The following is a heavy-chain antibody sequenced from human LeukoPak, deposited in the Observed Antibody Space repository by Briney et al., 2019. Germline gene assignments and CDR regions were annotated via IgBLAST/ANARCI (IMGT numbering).Heavy chain of an antibody. D-gene: IGHD1-20*01. CDR1: GSTFSSYA. CDR2: ISGSGGST. Sequence: PGGSLRLSCAASGSTFSSYAMSWVRQAPGKGLEWVSAISGSGGSTYYADSVKGRFTISRDNSKNTLYLQMNSLRAEDTAVYYCASRRYNWKSDDAFDIWGQGTMVTVSS. CDR3: ASRRYNWKSDDAFDI. J-gene: IGHJ3*02. V-gene: IGHV3-23*01.